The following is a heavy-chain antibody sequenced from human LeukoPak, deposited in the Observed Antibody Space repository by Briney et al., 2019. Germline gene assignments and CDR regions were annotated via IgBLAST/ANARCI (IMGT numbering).Heavy chain of an antibody. Sequence: GGALRLSCVASGFTFSRFEMNWVRQAPGKGLEWVSYISGSGSSIYYADSVKGRFTISRDNAKNSLYLQMNSLRGEDTAVYYCARDMGYCSSSNCYTYYLDYWGQGTLVTVSS. D-gene: IGHD2-2*01. V-gene: IGHV3-48*03. CDR1: GFTFSRFE. CDR3: ARDMGYCSSSNCYTYYLDY. J-gene: IGHJ4*02. CDR2: ISGSGSSI.